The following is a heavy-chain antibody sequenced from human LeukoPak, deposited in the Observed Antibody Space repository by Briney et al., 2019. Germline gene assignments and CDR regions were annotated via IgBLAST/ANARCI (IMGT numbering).Heavy chain of an antibody. Sequence: GGSLRLSCPASGLTLRSYWMHWVRQAPGKGLAWVSRINGDGNTTIYADSVKGGFIISRENAKKRLYVPVSRLRDEDTAVYYCARPSSAYFDYWGQGTLVTVSS. D-gene: IGHD4/OR15-4a*01. J-gene: IGHJ4*02. CDR1: GLTLRSYW. CDR3: ARPSSAYFDY. V-gene: IGHV3-74*01. CDR2: INGDGNTT.